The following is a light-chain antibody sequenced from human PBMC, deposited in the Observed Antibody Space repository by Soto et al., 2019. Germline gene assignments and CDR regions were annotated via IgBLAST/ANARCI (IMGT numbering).Light chain of an antibody. CDR1: SSDVGGYNY. CDR2: EVS. V-gene: IGLV2-8*01. Sequence: HSVLTQPPSASGSPGQSVTISCTGTSSDVGGYNYVSWYQQHPGKAPKLMIYEVSKRPSGVPDRFSGSKSGNTASLTVSGLQAEDEADYYCSSYAGSNNLRNVFGTGTKVTVL. CDR3: SSYAGSNNLRNV. J-gene: IGLJ1*01.